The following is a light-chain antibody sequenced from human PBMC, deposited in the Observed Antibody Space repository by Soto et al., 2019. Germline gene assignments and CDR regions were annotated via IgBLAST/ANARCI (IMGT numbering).Light chain of an antibody. CDR3: QSYDSSLSGFYV. CDR1: SSNIGAGYD. V-gene: IGLV1-40*01. J-gene: IGLJ1*01. Sequence: QSVLTQPPSVSGAPGQRVTISCTGSSSNIGAGYDVHWYQQLPGTAPKLLIYGNSNRPSGVPDRFSGSKSGTSASLAITGLQAEDEADYYCQSYDSSLSGFYVXGTGTKVPVL. CDR2: GNS.